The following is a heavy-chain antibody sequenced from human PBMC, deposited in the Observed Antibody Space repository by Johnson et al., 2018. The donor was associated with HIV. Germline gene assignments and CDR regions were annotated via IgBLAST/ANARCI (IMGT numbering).Heavy chain of an antibody. Sequence: QVQLVESGGGVVQPGRSLRLSCAASGFTFSNYGMHWVRQAPGKGLEWVAVILYPGSNTYYADSVKARFTISRDNSNHSLYLQMKSLRAEDTAVYYCATLNGHAFDIWGQGTMVTVSS. CDR1: GFTFSNYG. CDR2: ILYPGSNT. V-gene: IGHV3-30*03. CDR3: ATLNGHAFDI. J-gene: IGHJ3*02.